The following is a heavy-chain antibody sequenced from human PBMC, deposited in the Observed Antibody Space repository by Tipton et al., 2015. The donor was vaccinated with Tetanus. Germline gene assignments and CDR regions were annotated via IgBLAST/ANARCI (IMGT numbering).Heavy chain of an antibody. Sequence: GEALSNGDYYWSWIRQPPGKGLESIGYIYYSGSTYYNPSLSGRVTISVDTSKDQFSLKMNSVTAADTAVYYCARDQGGGRVVRLNWFDPWGPGTLVTVSS. D-gene: IGHD6-6*01. CDR3: ARDQGGGRVVRLNWFDP. CDR1: GEALSNGDYY. J-gene: IGHJ5*02. V-gene: IGHV4-30-4*01. CDR2: IYYSGST.